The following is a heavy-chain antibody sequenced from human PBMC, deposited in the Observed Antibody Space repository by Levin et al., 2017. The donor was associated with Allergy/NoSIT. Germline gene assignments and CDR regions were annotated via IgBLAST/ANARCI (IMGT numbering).Heavy chain of an antibody. CDR3: ARQYYDSSGYYGGNDAFDI. J-gene: IGHJ3*02. CDR1: GFTISNNW. D-gene: IGHD3-22*01. V-gene: IGHV3-74*01. CDR2: INSDGSST. Sequence: PGESLKISCVASGFTISNNWMHWVRQAPGKGLVWVSHINSDGSSTSYADSVKGRFTISRDNAKNTLYLQMNSLRAEDTAVYYCARQYYDSSGYYGGNDAFDIWGQGTMVTVSS.